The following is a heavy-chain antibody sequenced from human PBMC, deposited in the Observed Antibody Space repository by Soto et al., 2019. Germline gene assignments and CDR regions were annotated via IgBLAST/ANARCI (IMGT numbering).Heavy chain of an antibody. D-gene: IGHD1-26*01. V-gene: IGHV3-23*01. J-gene: IGHJ4*02. CDR3: AKRDKAVGTTSFDY. Sequence: EVQLLESGGGLIQPGGSLRLSCAVSGFIFSNYAMSWVRQAPGKGLEWVSSISGSGVATYYPDSVQGRFTISRDNSTNTLYLQMNSLRAEDTAVYYCAKRDKAVGTTSFDYWGQGTLVTVSS. CDR1: GFIFSNYA. CDR2: ISGSGVAT.